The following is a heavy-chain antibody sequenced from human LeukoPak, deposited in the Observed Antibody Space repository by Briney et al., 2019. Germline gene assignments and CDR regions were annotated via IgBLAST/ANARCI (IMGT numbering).Heavy chain of an antibody. Sequence: PGGSLRLSCAASGFTVSSDYMSWVRQAPGKGLEWVSLIYSGGSTFYADSVKDRFTISRDNSKNTLFLQMNSLRAEDTAVYYCARSQYYDSSGYHYYWYYWGQGTLVTVSS. CDR2: IYSGGST. V-gene: IGHV3-66*01. D-gene: IGHD3-22*01. J-gene: IGHJ4*02. CDR3: ARSQYYDSSGYHYYWYY. CDR1: GFTVSSDY.